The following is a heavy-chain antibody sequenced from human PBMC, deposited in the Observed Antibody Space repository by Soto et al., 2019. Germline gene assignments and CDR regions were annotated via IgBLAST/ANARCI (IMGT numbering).Heavy chain of an antibody. V-gene: IGHV3-23*01. CDR3: AKQNGYGGNSELEY. CDR2: ISGSGGST. J-gene: IGHJ4*02. CDR1: GFTFSSYA. D-gene: IGHD2-21*02. Sequence: PGGSLRLSCAASGFTFSSYAMSWVRQAPGKGLEWASAISGSGGSTYYADSVKGRFTISRDNSKNTLYLQMNSLRAEDTAVYYCAKQNGYGGNSELEYWGQGTLVTVSS.